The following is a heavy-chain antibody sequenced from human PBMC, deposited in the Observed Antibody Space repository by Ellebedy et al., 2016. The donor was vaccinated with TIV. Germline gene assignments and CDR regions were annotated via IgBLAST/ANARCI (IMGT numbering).Heavy chain of an antibody. CDR3: AHDYGDL. CDR2: TIPILDTP. CDR1: GGSFSSFA. V-gene: IGHV1-69*13. D-gene: IGHD4-17*01. Sequence: ASVKVSXXASGGSFSSFAISWVRQAPGQGLEWMGGTIPILDTPNYAQSFQGRLTITADESTSTAYMELNSLTSDDTAIYYCAHDYGDLWGRGTLITVSS. J-gene: IGHJ2*01.